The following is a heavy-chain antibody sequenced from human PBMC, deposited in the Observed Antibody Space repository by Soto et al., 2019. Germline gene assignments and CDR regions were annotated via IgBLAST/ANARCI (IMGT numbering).Heavy chain of an antibody. J-gene: IGHJ4*02. Sequence: QVQLQESGPGLVKPSGTLSLTCAVSGGSISTSNWWSWVRQPPGKGLEWIGEVYRTGSTNYNPSLESRLPISVDKSKLQFSLKLTSVTAADTAVYYCARARATIAAAAIFDCWGQGTLVTVSS. CDR1: GGSISTSNW. V-gene: IGHV4-4*02. CDR3: ARARATIAAAAIFDC. D-gene: IGHD6-13*01. CDR2: VYRTGST.